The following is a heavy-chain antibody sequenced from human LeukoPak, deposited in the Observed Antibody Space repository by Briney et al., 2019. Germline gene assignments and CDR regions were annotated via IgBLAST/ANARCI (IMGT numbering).Heavy chain of an antibody. CDR1: GFTFSSYT. Sequence: GGSLRLSCAASGFTFSSYTMNWVRQAPGKGLEWVSSISSSSSYIYYADSVKGRFTISRDNAKNSLYLQMNSLRAEDTALYYCASVDYYGSGNYYNDVDYWGQGTLVTVSS. CDR2: ISSSSSYI. V-gene: IGHV3-21*01. J-gene: IGHJ4*02. D-gene: IGHD3-10*01. CDR3: ASVDYYGSGNYYNDVDY.